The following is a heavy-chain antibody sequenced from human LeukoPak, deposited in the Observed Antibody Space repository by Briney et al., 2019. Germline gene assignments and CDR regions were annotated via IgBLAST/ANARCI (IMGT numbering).Heavy chain of an antibody. Sequence: GGSLRLSCAASGFTFLTYAMSWVRQAPGKGLQWVSVIRDSGAGTYYADSVKGRFTISRDNSKNTLYLQMNSLRAEDTAVYYCAKAGRSGWYPGWPFDIWGQGTMVTVPS. V-gene: IGHV3-23*01. D-gene: IGHD6-19*01. CDR3: AKAGRSGWYPGWPFDI. J-gene: IGHJ3*02. CDR2: IRDSGAGT. CDR1: GFTFLTYA.